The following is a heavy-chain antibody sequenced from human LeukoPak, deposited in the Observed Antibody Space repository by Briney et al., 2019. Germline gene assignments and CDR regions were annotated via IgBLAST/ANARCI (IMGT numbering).Heavy chain of an antibody. CDR1: GGSISSYY. CDR3: AREEQWLVTAFDI. J-gene: IGHJ3*02. V-gene: IGHV4-59*01. D-gene: IGHD6-19*01. Sequence: SETLSLTCTVSGGSISSYYWSWIRQPPGKGLEWIGYIYYSGSTNYNPSLKSRVTISVDTSKNQFSLKLSSVTAADTAVYYCAREEQWLVTAFDIWGQGTMVTVSS. CDR2: IYYSGST.